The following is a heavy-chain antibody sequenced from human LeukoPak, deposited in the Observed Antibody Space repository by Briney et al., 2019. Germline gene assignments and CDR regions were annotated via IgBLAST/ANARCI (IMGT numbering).Heavy chain of an antibody. D-gene: IGHD3-3*01. J-gene: IGHJ4*02. CDR1: GFTFSSYG. V-gene: IGHV3-33*06. Sequence: GGSLRLSCAASGFTFSSYGMHWVRQAPGKGLEWVAVIWYDGSNKYYADSVKGRFTISRDNSRNTLYLQMNSLRAEDTAVYYCAKGAMGVFWSGHLDYWGQGTLVTVSS. CDR2: IWYDGSNK. CDR3: AKGAMGVFWSGHLDY.